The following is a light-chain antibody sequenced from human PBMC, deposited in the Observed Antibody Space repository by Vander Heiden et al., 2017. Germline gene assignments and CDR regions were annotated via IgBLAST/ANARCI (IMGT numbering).Light chain of an antibody. J-gene: IGKJ3*01. CDR2: DAT. V-gene: IGKV3-11*01. Sequence: VLTSSPPTLSLSPGERATHSSRASQSGSSDLAWDQPKPGQAPRLLIDDATNRATGIPARFSGSGSGTDFTLSISSLEPEDFAVYYCQQRSRTFGPGTKVDIK. CDR1: QSGSSD. CDR3: QQRSRT.